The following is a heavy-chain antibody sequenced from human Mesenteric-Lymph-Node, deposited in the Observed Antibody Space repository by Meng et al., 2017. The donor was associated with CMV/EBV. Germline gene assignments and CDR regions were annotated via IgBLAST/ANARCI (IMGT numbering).Heavy chain of an antibody. V-gene: IGHV3-53*01. CDR2: ISSGDIT. Sequence: GGSLRLSCAASGFTVSTNYMSWVRQAPGKGLEWVSVISSGDITYYADSVKGRFTISRGNSKNTVYLQMNSLRAEDTAVYYCARDSIGSLDYWGQGTLVTVSS. CDR1: GFTVSTNY. D-gene: IGHD1-26*01. CDR3: ARDSIGSLDY. J-gene: IGHJ4*02.